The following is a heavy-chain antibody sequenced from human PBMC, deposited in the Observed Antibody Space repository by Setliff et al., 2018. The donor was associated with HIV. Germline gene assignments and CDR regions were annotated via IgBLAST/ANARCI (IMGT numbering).Heavy chain of an antibody. V-gene: IGHV5-51*01. CDR1: GYSFTSYW. Sequence: GESLKISCRVSGYSFTSYWIAWVRQMPGRGLEWMGNIYPGDSETRYSPSFVGQVTFSVDKSVNTAYLQRRSLKASDTAMYYCARGGLYDSGGYYPPPAGGIDSWGPGTLVTVSS. CDR2: IYPGDSET. J-gene: IGHJ4*02. D-gene: IGHD3-22*01. CDR3: ARGGLYDSGGYYPPPAGGIDS.